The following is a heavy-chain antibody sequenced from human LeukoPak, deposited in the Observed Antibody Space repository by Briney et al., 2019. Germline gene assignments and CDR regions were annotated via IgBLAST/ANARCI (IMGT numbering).Heavy chain of an antibody. CDR2: IIPIFGTA. V-gene: IGHV1-69*13. D-gene: IGHD6-19*01. CDR3: ARDRPYIAVAGTFGAFDI. CDR1: GGTFSSYA. Sequence: GASVTVSCKASGGTFSSYAISWVRQAPGQGLEWMGGIIPIFGTANYAQKFQGRVTITADESTSTAYMELSSLISEDTAVYYCARDRPYIAVAGTFGAFDIWGQGTMVTVSS. J-gene: IGHJ3*02.